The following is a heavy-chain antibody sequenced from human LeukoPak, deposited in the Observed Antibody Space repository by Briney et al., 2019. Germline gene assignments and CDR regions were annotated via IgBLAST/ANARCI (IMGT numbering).Heavy chain of an antibody. J-gene: IGHJ5*02. Sequence: SGTLCLTCAVSGASISNNKYFCAWIRQPPGKGLEWIGTVYYIGTTFYNPSLKSRLTLSVDTSKNRFSLKLGSVTAADTSVYYCARLSDRDPQHWFDPWGQGILVTVSS. D-gene: IGHD3-10*01. CDR3: ARLSDRDPQHWFDP. CDR1: GASISNNKYF. CDR2: VYYIGTT. V-gene: IGHV4-39*01.